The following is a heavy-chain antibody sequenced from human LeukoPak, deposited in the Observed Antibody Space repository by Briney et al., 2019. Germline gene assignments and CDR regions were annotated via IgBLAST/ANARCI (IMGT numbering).Heavy chain of an antibody. CDR3: ARGRGSGRYSHWFDP. V-gene: IGHV5-51*01. CDR2: IYPGDSDT. CDR1: GYSFTSYW. Sequence: GESLKISCKGSGYSFTSYWIGWVRQMPGKGVEWMGIIYPGDSDTRYSPSFQGQVTISADKSTTTTYLQWSSLKASDTAMYYCARGRGSGRYSHWFDPWGQGTLVTVSS. D-gene: IGHD6-19*01. J-gene: IGHJ5*02.